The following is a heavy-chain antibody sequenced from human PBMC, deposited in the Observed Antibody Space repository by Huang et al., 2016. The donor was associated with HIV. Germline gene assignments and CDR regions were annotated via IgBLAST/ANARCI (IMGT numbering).Heavy chain of an antibody. CDR3: ARARGYYYYGMDV. Sequence: QVQLVQSGAEVKKPGASVKVSCKASGYTFTSYGIRRVRQAPGQGLEWMGGISASNGNTNYAQKLQGRVTMTTETSTSTAYMELRSLRSDDTAVYYCARARGYYYYGMDVWGQGTTVTVSS. J-gene: IGHJ6*02. CDR1: GYTFTSYG. CDR2: ISASNGNT. V-gene: IGHV1-18*04.